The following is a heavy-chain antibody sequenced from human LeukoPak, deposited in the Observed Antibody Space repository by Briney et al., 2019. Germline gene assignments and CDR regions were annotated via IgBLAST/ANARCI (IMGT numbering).Heavy chain of an antibody. Sequence: ASVKVSXKASGYTFTSYGISWVRQAPGQGLEWMGWISAYNGNTKYAQKLQGRVTMTTDTSTSTAYMELRSLRSDDTAVYYCARDRAGPYYMDVWGKGTTVTVSS. CDR2: ISAYNGNT. V-gene: IGHV1-18*01. J-gene: IGHJ6*03. CDR3: ARDRAGPYYMDV. CDR1: GYTFTSYG.